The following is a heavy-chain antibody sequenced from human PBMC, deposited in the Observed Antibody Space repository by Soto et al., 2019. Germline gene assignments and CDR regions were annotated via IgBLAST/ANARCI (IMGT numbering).Heavy chain of an antibody. D-gene: IGHD6-13*01. J-gene: IGHJ4*02. Sequence: QEQLVQSGAEVNKPGSSVKVSCKASGGTFTTYTITWLRQSPGQGPEWMGGIVPLFATVNYAQKFQGRVTISADKYTSTVYMELSSLRSEDTAVYYCARGKAAAGSPYFFDHWGQGTLVTVSS. CDR3: ARGKAAAGSPYFFDH. CDR1: GGTFTTYT. CDR2: IVPLFATV. V-gene: IGHV1-69*06.